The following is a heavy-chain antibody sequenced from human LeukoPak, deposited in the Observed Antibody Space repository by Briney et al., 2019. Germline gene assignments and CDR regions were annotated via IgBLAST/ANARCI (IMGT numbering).Heavy chain of an antibody. D-gene: IGHD3-22*01. CDR1: GGSFSGYY. CDR2: INHSGST. V-gene: IGHV4-34*01. J-gene: IGHJ3*02. Sequence: SETLSLTCAVYGGSFSGYYWSWIRQPPGKGLEWIGEINHSGSTNYNPSLKSRVTISVDTSKNQFSLKLSSVTAADTAVYYCARHEHYYDSSGYYYVTAFDIWGQGTMVTVSS. CDR3: ARHEHYYDSSGYYYVTAFDI.